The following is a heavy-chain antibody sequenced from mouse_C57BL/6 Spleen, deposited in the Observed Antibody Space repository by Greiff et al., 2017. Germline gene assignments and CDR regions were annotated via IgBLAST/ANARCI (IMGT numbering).Heavy chain of an antibody. CDR2: ISSCSSTI. D-gene: IGHD1-1*01. V-gene: IGHV5-17*01. Sequence: EVMLVESGGGLVKPGGSLKLSCAASGFTFSDYGMHWVRQAPEKGLAWVSYISSCSSTIYYADTVTGRFTISRDNAKNTLFLQMTCLRSEDTAMEYFERVYYALLDYWGQGTSVTVSS. J-gene: IGHJ4*01. CDR1: GFTFSDYG. CDR3: ERVYYALLDY.